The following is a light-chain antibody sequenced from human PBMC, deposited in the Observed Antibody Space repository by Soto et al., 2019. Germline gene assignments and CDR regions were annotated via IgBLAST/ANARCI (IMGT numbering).Light chain of an antibody. V-gene: IGLV2-14*01. CDR1: SSDVGGYNY. Sequence: QSALTQPASVSGPPGQSITISCTGTSSDVGGYNYVPWYQQHPGKAPKLMIYDVSNRPSGVSNRFSGSKSGNTASLTISGLQAEDEADYYCSSYTSSSTRVFGTGTKLTVL. CDR3: SSYTSSSTRV. CDR2: DVS. J-gene: IGLJ1*01.